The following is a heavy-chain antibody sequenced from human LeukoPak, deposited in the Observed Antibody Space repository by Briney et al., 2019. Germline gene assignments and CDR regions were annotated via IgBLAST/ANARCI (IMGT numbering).Heavy chain of an antibody. Sequence: GGTLRLSCAASGFTFSSYGMSWVRQAPGKGLEWVSAISGSGGSTYYADSVKGRFTISRDNSKNTLYLQMNSLRAEDTAVYYCARSNYDILTGYLPFDYWGQGTLVTVSS. CDR1: GFTFSSYG. J-gene: IGHJ4*02. CDR2: ISGSGGST. CDR3: ARSNYDILTGYLPFDY. D-gene: IGHD3-9*01. V-gene: IGHV3-23*01.